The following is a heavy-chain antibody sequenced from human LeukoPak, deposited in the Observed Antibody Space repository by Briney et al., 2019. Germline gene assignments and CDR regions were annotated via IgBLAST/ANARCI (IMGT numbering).Heavy chain of an antibody. D-gene: IGHD3-10*01. V-gene: IGHV4-4*07. J-gene: IGHJ4*02. Sequence: SETLSLTCTVSGGSISSYYWSWIRQPAGKGLEWIGRIYTSGSTNYNPSLKSRVTMSVDTSKNQFSLKLSSVTAADTAVYYCARPRLLYGSGPILVWGQGNLVTVSS. CDR2: IYTSGST. CDR3: ARPRLLYGSGPILV. CDR1: GGSISSYY.